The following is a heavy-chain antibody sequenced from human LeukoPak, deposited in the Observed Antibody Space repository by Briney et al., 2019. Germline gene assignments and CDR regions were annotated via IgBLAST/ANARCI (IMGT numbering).Heavy chain of an antibody. D-gene: IGHD3-10*01. Sequence: PGGSLRLSCAASGFTFSSYSMTWVRQAPGKGLEWVSSISSSSSYIYYADSVKGRFTISRDNAKNSLYLQMNSLRAEDTAVYYCARDRGADAFDIWGQGTMVTVSS. CDR2: ISSSSSYI. CDR1: GFTFSSYS. J-gene: IGHJ3*02. CDR3: ARDRGADAFDI. V-gene: IGHV3-21*01.